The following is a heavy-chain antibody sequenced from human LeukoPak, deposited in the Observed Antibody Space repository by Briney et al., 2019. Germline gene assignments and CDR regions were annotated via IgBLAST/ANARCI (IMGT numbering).Heavy chain of an antibody. CDR2: INPNSGGT. CDR3: AGDLRTLYYYDSSGYYIFDY. Sequence: ASVKVSCKASGYTFTGYYMHWVRQAPGQGLEWMGWINPNSGGTNYAQKFQGRVTMTRDTSISTAYMELSRLRSDDTAVYYCAGDLRTLYYYDSSGYYIFDYWGQGTLVTVSS. V-gene: IGHV1-2*02. D-gene: IGHD3-22*01. J-gene: IGHJ4*02. CDR1: GYTFTGYY.